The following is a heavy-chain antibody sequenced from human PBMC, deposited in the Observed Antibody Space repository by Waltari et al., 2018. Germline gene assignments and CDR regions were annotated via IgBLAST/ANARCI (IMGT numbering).Heavy chain of an antibody. J-gene: IGHJ4*02. CDR3: ATFGSGSYYRY. CDR1: GYTFTDYY. V-gene: IGHV1-69-2*01. D-gene: IGHD3-10*01. CDR2: GDPEDGET. Sequence: EVQLVQSGAEVKKPGATVKISCKASGYTFTDYYMHWVQQAPGKGLAWMGTGDPEDGETIDAEKFQGRVTMTADTSTDTAYMELSSLRSEDTAVYYCATFGSGSYYRYWGQGTLVTVSS.